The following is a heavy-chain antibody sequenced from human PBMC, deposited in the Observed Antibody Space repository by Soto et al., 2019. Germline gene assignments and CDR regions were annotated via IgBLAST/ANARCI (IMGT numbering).Heavy chain of an antibody. Sequence: HPGGSLRLSCAASGFTFSSSGMHWVRQAPGKGLEWVAVISYDGGNKYYADSVKGRFTISRDDSKNTLFLQMKSLRAEDTAVYYCASAKLLLPWLFDYWGQGTLVTVSS. CDR1: GFTFSSSG. J-gene: IGHJ4*02. D-gene: IGHD2-15*01. CDR2: ISYDGGNK. CDR3: ASAKLLLPWLFDY. V-gene: IGHV3-30*03.